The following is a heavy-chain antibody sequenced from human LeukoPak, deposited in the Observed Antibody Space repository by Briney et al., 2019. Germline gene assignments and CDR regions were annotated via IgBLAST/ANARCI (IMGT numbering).Heavy chain of an antibody. D-gene: IGHD3-16*02. CDR3: ARATMITFGGVIVSHGYYYYGMDA. CDR1: GGSFSGYY. J-gene: IGHJ6*02. V-gene: IGHV4-34*01. Sequence: SETLSLTCAVYGGSFSGYYWSWIRQPPGKGLEWIGEINHSGSTNYNPSLKSRVTISVDTSKNQFSLKLSSVTAADTAVYYCARATMITFGGVIVSHGYYYYGMDAWGQGTTVTVSS. CDR2: INHSGST.